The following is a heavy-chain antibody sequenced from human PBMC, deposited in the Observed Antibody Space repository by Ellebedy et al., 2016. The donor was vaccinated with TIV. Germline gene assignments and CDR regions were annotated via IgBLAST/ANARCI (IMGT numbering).Heavy chain of an antibody. V-gene: IGHV1-46*01. CDR2: INPSGGST. Sequence: ASVKVSXXASGYTFTSYYMHWVRQAPGQGLEWMGIINPSGGSTSYAQKFQGRVTMTRDTSTSTVYMELSSLRSEDTAVYYCATEDLRLGELPEYYFDYWGQGTLVTVSS. CDR1: GYTFTSYY. D-gene: IGHD3-16*01. J-gene: IGHJ4*02. CDR3: ATEDLRLGELPEYYFDY.